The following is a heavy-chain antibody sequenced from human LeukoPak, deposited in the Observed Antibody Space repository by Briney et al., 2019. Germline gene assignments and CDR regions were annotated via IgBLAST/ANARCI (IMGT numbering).Heavy chain of an antibody. Sequence: SETLSLTCTVSGGSISSYYRSWIRQPAAKGLEWIGRIYTNRSTNYNPSLKSRVTMSVDTSKNQFSLKLSSVTAADTAVYYCATSSPDCSGGSCYLDYYGMDVWGQGTTVTVSS. CDR2: IYTNRST. CDR1: GGSISSYY. CDR3: ATSSPDCSGGSCYLDYYGMDV. V-gene: IGHV4-4*07. D-gene: IGHD2-15*01. J-gene: IGHJ6*02.